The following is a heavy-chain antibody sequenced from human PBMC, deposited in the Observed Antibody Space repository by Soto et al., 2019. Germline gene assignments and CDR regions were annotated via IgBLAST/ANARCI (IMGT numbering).Heavy chain of an antibody. CDR1: GYTFTGYY. V-gene: IGHV1-2*04. CDR2: INPNSGGT. CDR3: ARDPKGYSYPSNWFDP. Sequence: QVQLVQSGAEVKKPGASVKVSCKASGYTFTGYYMLWVRQAPGQGLEWMGWINPNSGGTNYAQKFQGWVTMTRDTSISTAYMELSRLRSDDTAVYYCARDPKGYSYPSNWFDPWGQGTLVTVSS. J-gene: IGHJ5*02. D-gene: IGHD5-18*01.